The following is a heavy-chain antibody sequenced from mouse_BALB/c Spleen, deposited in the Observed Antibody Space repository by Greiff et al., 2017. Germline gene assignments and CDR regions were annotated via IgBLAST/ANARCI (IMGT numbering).Heavy chain of an antibody. V-gene: IGHV3-6*02. J-gene: IGHJ3*01. CDR1: GYSITSGYY. D-gene: IGHD1-1*01. CDR2: ISYDGSN. Sequence: EVKLVESGPGLVKPSQSLSLTCSVTGYSITSGYYWNWIRQFPGNKLEWMGYISYDGSNNYNPSLKNRISITRDTSKNQFFLKLNSVTTEDTATYYCARLTTVVGAYWGQGTLVTVSA. CDR3: ARLTTVVGAY.